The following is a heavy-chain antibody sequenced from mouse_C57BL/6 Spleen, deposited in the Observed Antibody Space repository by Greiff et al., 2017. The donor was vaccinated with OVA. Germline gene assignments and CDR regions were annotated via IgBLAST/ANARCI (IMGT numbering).Heavy chain of an antibody. D-gene: IGHD3-2*02. CDR2: ISSGGSYT. Sequence: EVKVVESGGDLVKPGGSLKLSCAASGFTFSSYGMSWVRQTPDKRLEWVATISSGGSYTYYPDSVKGRFTISRDNAKNTLYLQMSSLKSEDTAMNYCARQGGGRQTAQVDYWGQGTTLTVSS. J-gene: IGHJ2*01. V-gene: IGHV5-6*01. CDR1: GFTFSSYG. CDR3: ARQGGGRQTAQVDY.